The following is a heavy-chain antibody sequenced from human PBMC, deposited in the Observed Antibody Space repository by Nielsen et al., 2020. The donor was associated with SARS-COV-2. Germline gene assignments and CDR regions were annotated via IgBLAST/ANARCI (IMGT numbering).Heavy chain of an antibody. J-gene: IGHJ4*02. CDR3: ARDGGINNDFWSWSDN. Sequence: GGSLRLSCSASGFTFSSYSFNWARQAPGKGLEWVASVSRSNTRTFYGDSVKGRFTISRDNAKNSLYLQMDSLRPEDTAVYYCARDGGINNDFWSWSDNWGQGTLVTVSS. D-gene: IGHD3-3*01. CDR1: GFTFSSYS. V-gene: IGHV3-21*01. CDR2: VSRSNTRT.